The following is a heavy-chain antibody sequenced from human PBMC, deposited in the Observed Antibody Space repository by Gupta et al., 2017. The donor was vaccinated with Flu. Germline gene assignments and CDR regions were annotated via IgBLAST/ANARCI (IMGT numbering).Heavy chain of an antibody. D-gene: IGHD2-2*01. J-gene: IGHJ6*02. CDR1: GFTFSSYG. CDR3: ARAGIYQLLLRYYGMDV. CDR2: IWYDGSNK. V-gene: IGHV3-33*01. Sequence: QVQLVESGGGVVQPGRSLRLSCAASGFTFSSYGMHWVRQAPGKGLEWVAVIWYDGSNKYYADSVKGRFTIPRDNSKNTLYLQMNSLRAEDTAVYYCARAGIYQLLLRYYGMDVWGQGTTVTVSS.